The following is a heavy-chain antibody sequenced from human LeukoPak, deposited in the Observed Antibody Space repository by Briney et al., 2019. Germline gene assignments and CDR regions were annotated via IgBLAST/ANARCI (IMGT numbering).Heavy chain of an antibody. Sequence: GGSLRLSCAASGFTFSNYWMHWVRQAPGKGLVWVSRINSDGINTSYVDSVKGRFTISRDNAKNTLNLQMNSLRAEDTAVYYCARDLGQYYDTSDNWFDPWGQGTLVTVSS. D-gene: IGHD3-22*01. CDR2: INSDGINT. V-gene: IGHV3-74*01. CDR1: GFTFSNYW. CDR3: ARDLGQYYDTSDNWFDP. J-gene: IGHJ5*02.